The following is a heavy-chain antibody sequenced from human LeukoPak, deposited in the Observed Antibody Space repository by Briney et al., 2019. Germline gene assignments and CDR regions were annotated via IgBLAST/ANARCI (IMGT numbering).Heavy chain of an antibody. CDR1: GGSISSSTYY. Sequence: SETLSLTCTVSGGSISSSTYYWGWIRQPPGKGLEWIGSISYTGSTYYNPSLKSRVTISVDTSKNQFSLKLSSVTAADTAVYYCAADYSGNYHVEFDYWGQGTLVTVSS. CDR3: AADYSGNYHVEFDY. V-gene: IGHV4-39*07. J-gene: IGHJ4*02. CDR2: ISYTGST. D-gene: IGHD1-26*01.